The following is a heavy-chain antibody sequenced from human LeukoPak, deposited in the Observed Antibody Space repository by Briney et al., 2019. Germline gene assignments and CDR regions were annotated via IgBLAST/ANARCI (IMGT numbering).Heavy chain of an antibody. CDR3: ARAGYDTATGYCGAFDI. D-gene: IGHD3-9*01. Sequence: SETLSLTCTVSGGSISSYYWSWIRQPPGKGLEWIGYIYYSGSTYYNPSLKSRVSLSVDTSKNKFSLKLNSVTAADTAVYYCARAGYDTATGYCGAFDIWGQGTMVTVSS. CDR1: GGSISSYY. V-gene: IGHV4-59*01. J-gene: IGHJ3*02. CDR2: IYYSGST.